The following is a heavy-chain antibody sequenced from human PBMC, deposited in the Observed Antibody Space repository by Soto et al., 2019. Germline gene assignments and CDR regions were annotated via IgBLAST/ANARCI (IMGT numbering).Heavy chain of an antibody. Sequence: VSLKISCKGGGYSFSNYWIGWVRQKPGKGPEWMGIIYPADSETKYSPSFQGHVTFSVEKSITTAYLQWSRLKASDTAVYYCARHFSSSWYYFDNWGRGTLVTVSS. D-gene: IGHD3-22*01. V-gene: IGHV5-51*01. CDR1: GYSFSNYW. CDR3: ARHFSSSWYYFDN. J-gene: IGHJ4*02. CDR2: IYPADSET.